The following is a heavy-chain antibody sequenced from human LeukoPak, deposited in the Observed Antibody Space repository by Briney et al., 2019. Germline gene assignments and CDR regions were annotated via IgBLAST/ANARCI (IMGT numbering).Heavy chain of an antibody. CDR2: IIPIFGTA. CDR1: GGTFTSYA. V-gene: IGHV1-69*05. D-gene: IGHD3-10*01. CDR3: ARGDLWFGELDGYYMDV. Sequence: SVKVSCKASGGTFTSYAISWVRQAPGPGLERKGGIIPIFGTANYEQKFQGRVTITTDESTSTAYMELSRLRSEDTAVYYCARGDLWFGELDGYYMDVWGKGTTVTVSS. J-gene: IGHJ6*03.